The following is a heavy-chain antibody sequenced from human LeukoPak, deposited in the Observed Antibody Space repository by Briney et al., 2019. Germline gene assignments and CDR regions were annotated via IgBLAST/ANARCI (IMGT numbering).Heavy chain of an antibody. D-gene: IGHD6-13*01. V-gene: IGHV3-30-3*01. J-gene: IGHJ4*02. CDR1: GFTFSSYA. CDR3: ATPAPAGGALGAQEDYFDY. Sequence: GGSLRLSCAASGFTFSSYAMHWVRQAPCKGLEWVAVISYDGSNKYYADSVKGRFTISRDNSKNTLYLQMNSLRAEDTAVYYCATPAPAGGALGAQEDYFDYWGQGTLVTVSS. CDR2: ISYDGSNK.